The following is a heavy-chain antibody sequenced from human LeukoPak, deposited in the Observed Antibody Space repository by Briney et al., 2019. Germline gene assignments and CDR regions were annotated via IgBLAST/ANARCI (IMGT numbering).Heavy chain of an antibody. J-gene: IGHJ6*02. CDR3: ARNYCSSTSCYMDV. CDR2: IYYSGST. CDR1: GGSISSSSYY. Sequence: SETLSLTCTVSGGSISSSSYYWGWIRQPPGKGLEWIGSIYYSGSTYYNPSLKSRVTISVDTSKNQFSLKLSSVTSAHTAVYYCARNYCSSTSCYMDVWGQGTTVTVSS. V-gene: IGHV4-39*01. D-gene: IGHD2-2*01.